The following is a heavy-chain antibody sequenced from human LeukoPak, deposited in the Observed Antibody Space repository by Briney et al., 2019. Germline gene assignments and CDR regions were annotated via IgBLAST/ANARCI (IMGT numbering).Heavy chain of an antibody. J-gene: IGHJ4*02. D-gene: IGHD1-14*01. CDR1: GFTFSSYE. CDR3: ARTDREFDY. CDR2: ISSSGSTI. V-gene: IGHV3-48*03. Sequence: GGSLRLSCAASGFTFSSYEMNWVRQAPGKGLEWVSYISSSGSTIYYADSVKGRFTISRDNARNSLYLQMNSLRTEDTAVYYCARTDREFDYWGQGTLVTVSS.